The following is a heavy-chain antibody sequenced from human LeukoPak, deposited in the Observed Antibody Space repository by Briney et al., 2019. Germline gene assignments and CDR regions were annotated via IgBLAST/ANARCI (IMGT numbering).Heavy chain of an antibody. D-gene: IGHD3-9*01. CDR3: ARDQTYYDILTGYYNFWFDP. J-gene: IGHJ5*02. CDR2: IKQDGSER. Sequence: GGSLRLSCAASGFTFSGFSMSWVRQSPTKGLEWVANIKQDGSERYYVDSVKGRFTISRDNAKNSLYLQMNSLRAEDTAVYYCARDQTYYDILTGYYNFWFDPWGQGTLVTVSS. V-gene: IGHV3-7*01. CDR1: GFTFSGFS.